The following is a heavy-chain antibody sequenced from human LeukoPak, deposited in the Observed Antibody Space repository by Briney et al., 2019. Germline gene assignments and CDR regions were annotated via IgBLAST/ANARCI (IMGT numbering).Heavy chain of an antibody. J-gene: IGHJ4*02. CDR2: IIPIFGTA. V-gene: IGHV1-69*13. CDR3: EKWKYSNSGIDDY. CDR1: GGTFSSYA. Sequence: GASVKVSCKASGGTFSSYAISWVRQAPGQGLEWMGGIIPIFGTANYAQKFQGRVTITADESTSTAYMELSSLRAEDTAVYYCEKWKYSNSGIDDYWGQGTLVTVSS. D-gene: IGHD6-6*01.